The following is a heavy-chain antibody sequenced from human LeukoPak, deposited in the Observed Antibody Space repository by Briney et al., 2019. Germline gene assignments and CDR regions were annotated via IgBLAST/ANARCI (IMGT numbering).Heavy chain of an antibody. CDR1: GFTFSSYG. CDR3: AKVLMIVVVDDAFDI. D-gene: IGHD3-22*01. Sequence: GGSLRLSCAASGFTFSSYGMHWVRQAPGKGLEWVAFIRYDGSNKYYADSVKGRFTISRDNSKNTLYLQMNSLRAEDTAVYYCAKVLMIVVVDDAFDIWGQGTMVTVSS. J-gene: IGHJ3*02. CDR2: IRYDGSNK. V-gene: IGHV3-30*02.